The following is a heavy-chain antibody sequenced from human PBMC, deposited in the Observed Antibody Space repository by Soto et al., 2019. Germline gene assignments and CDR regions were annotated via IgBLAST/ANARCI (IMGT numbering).Heavy chain of an antibody. D-gene: IGHD3-22*01. CDR2: ISYDGSNE. J-gene: IGHJ4*02. V-gene: IGHV3-30*18. Sequence: HPGGSLRLSCAASGFAFSSYGIHWVRQAPGKGLEWVAGISYDGSNEHYTDSVKGRFTISRDNSKNTLYLQMNSLRAEDTAVYYCAKDTYFYDTSGYYIFDYWGQGTLVTVSS. CDR3: AKDTYFYDTSGYYIFDY. CDR1: GFAFSSYG.